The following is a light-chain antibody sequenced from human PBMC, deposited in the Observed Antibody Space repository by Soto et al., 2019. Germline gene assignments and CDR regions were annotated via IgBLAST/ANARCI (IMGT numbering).Light chain of an antibody. CDR1: SSDVGGYNY. CDR3: AAWDDSLSGVV. V-gene: IGLV2-14*01. Sequence: QSALTQPASVSGSPGQSITISCTGTSSDVGGYNYVSWYQQHPGKAPQLMIYEVSNRPSGVSNRFSGSMSGTAASLAIGGLRSEDEADYYCAAWDDSLSGVVFGGGTQLTVL. J-gene: IGLJ2*01. CDR2: EVS.